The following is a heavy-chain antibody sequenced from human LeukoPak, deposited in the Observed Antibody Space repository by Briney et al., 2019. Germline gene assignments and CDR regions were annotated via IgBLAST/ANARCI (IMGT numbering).Heavy chain of an antibody. CDR2: IYYSGST. V-gene: IGHV4-39*07. Sequence: PSETLSLTCTVSGGSISSSSYYWGWIRQPPGKGLEWIGSIYYSGSTYYNPSLKSRVTISVDTSKNQFSLKLSSVTAADTAVYYCARETLDYYDSSGYDAFDIWGQGTMVTVSS. D-gene: IGHD3-22*01. CDR1: GGSISSSSYY. J-gene: IGHJ3*02. CDR3: ARETLDYYDSSGYDAFDI.